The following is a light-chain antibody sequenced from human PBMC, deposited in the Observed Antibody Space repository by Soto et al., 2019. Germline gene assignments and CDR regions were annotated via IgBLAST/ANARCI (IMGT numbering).Light chain of an antibody. CDR3: QQLRFNPAT. CDR1: QDIASY. Sequence: IPLTTSTSSLSASVGARAPTTWQTSQDIASYLAWYQQKPGEDPKLLIYAASSLYGGVTSKCSGSGSCTDYALPTTSLQAEDFATYYCQQLRFNPATFGGGTKVDIK. CDR2: AAS. J-gene: IGKJ4*01. V-gene: IGKV1-9*01.